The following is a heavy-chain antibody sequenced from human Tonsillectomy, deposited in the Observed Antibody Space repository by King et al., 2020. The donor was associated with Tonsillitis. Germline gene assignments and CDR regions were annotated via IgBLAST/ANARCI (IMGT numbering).Heavy chain of an antibody. CDR1: GDTFTGYY. Sequence: QLVQSGAEGKKPGASVKVSCKASGDTFTGYYMHWVRQAPGQGLEWMGWINPNSVGTNYAQKFQGRVTMTRDTSISTAYMELSRLRSDDTAVYYCARGNYDYVWGNYEVDYWGQGTLVTVSS. D-gene: IGHD3-16*01. CDR2: INPNSVGT. V-gene: IGHV1-2*02. CDR3: ARGNYDYVWGNYEVDY. J-gene: IGHJ4*02.